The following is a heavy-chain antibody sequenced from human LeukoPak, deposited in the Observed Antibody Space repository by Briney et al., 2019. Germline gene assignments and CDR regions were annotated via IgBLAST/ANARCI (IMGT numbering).Heavy chain of an antibody. V-gene: IGHV3-33*01. CDR2: ICYDGSNK. Sequence: GGSLRLSCAASGFTFSSYGMHWVRQAPGKGPEGVAVICYDGSNKYYADSVKGRFTISRDNSKNTLYLQMNSLRAEDTAVYYCARDSAVVVPAALGYWGQGTLVTVSS. D-gene: IGHD2-2*01. CDR3: ARDSAVVVPAALGY. J-gene: IGHJ4*02. CDR1: GFTFSSYG.